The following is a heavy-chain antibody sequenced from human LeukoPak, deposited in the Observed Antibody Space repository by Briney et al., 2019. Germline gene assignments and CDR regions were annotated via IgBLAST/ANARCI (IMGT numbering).Heavy chain of an antibody. CDR3: ARHRAYSSSSPFDY. Sequence: PSETLSLTCSVSGGSISSLYWSWIRQPPGKGLEWIGYIYYTGSTNYNPSLKSRVTMFVDMSKNQFSLRLSSVTAADTAVYYCARHRAYSSSSPFDYWGQGTLFTFSS. CDR2: IYYTGST. CDR1: GGSISSLY. J-gene: IGHJ4*02. D-gene: IGHD6-6*01. V-gene: IGHV4-59*08.